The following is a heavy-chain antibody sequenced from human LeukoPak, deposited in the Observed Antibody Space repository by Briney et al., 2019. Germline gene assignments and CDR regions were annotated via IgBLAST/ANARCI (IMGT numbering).Heavy chain of an antibody. J-gene: IGHJ2*01. D-gene: IGHD2-2*01. V-gene: IGHV4-38-2*02. CDR3: ARDAQGTIVPFDL. Sequence: PSETLSLTCTVSGYSISSGYYWGWIRQPPGKGLEWIGSIYHSGSTYYNPSLKSRVTISVDTSKNQFSLKLSSVTAVDTAVYYCARDAQGTIVPFDLWGRGTLVTVSS. CDR2: IYHSGST. CDR1: GYSISSGYY.